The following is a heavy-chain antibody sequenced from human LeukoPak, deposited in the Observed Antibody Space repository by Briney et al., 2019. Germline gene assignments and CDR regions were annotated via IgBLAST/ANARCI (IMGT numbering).Heavy chain of an antibody. J-gene: IGHJ4*02. V-gene: IGHV3-23*01. D-gene: IGHD6-19*01. CDR3: VRGSLGSGTSSDCCPLDY. CDR2: ISGSGGTA. Sequence: GGSLRLSCAASGFTFSIYAMSWVRQAPGKGLEWVSAISGSGGTAYYPNSVRGRFTTSRDNSKNALYLQMNNLRAEDTAVFFCVRGSLGSGTSSDCCPLDYWGQGALVTVCS. CDR1: GFTFSIYA.